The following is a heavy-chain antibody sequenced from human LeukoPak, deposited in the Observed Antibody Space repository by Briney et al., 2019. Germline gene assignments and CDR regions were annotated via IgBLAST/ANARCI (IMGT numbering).Heavy chain of an antibody. CDR1: GFTFSSYC. Sequence: GGSLRLSCAASGFTFSSYCMSWVRQAPGKGLEWVANIKPDGSDKYSVDSVKGRFTISRDNAKNTLYLQMNSLRAEDTAVYYCGRGDGWVLDYWGQGTLVTVSS. D-gene: IGHD5-24*01. V-gene: IGHV3-7*01. CDR2: IKPDGSDK. CDR3: GRGDGWVLDY. J-gene: IGHJ4*02.